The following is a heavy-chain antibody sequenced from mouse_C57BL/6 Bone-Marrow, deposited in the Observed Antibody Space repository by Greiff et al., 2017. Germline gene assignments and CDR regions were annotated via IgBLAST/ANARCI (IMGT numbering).Heavy chain of an antibody. J-gene: IGHJ2*01. Sequence: QVQLQQPGAELVKPGASVKLSCKASGYTFTSYWMHWVKQRPGQGLEWIGMIHPNSGSTNYNEKFKSKATLTVDKSSSTAYMQLSSLTSEDSSVYYCASNLIYYGNLRDYWGQGTTLTVSS. CDR1: GYTFTSYW. D-gene: IGHD2-1*01. CDR3: ASNLIYYGNLRDY. CDR2: IHPNSGST. V-gene: IGHV1-64*01.